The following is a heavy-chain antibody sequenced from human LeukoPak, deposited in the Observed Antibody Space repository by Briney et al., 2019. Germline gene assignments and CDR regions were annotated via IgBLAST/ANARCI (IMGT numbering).Heavy chain of an antibody. CDR1: GYTFTGYY. D-gene: IGHD3-3*01. CDR3: ARGLTIFGVVTGDWFDP. J-gene: IGHJ5*02. V-gene: IGHV1-2*04. Sequence: ASVKVSCKASGYTFTGYYMHWVRQAPGQGLEWMGWINPNSGGTNYAQKFQGWVTMTRDTSISTAYMELSSLRSEDTAVYYCARGLTIFGVVTGDWFDPWGQGTLVTVSS. CDR2: INPNSGGT.